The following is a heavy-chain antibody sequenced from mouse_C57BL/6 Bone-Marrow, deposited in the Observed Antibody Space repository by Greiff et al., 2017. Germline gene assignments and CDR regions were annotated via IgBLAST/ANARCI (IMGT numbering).Heavy chain of an antibody. V-gene: IGHV1-55*01. D-gene: IGHD2-3*01. Sequence: QVHVKQPGAELVKPGASVKMSCKASGYTFTSYWITWVKQRPGQGLEWIGDIYPGSGSTNYNEKFKSKATLTVDTSSSTAYMQLSSLTSEDSAVDYCARPDRWRYFDYWGQGTTLTVSS. CDR3: ARPDRWRYFDY. J-gene: IGHJ2*01. CDR1: GYTFTSYW. CDR2: IYPGSGST.